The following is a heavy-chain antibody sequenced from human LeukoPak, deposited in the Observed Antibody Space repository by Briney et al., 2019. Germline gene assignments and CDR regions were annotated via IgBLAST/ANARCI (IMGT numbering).Heavy chain of an antibody. J-gene: IGHJ5*02. Sequence: PSETLSLTCAVYGGSFSGYYWSWIRQPPGKGLEWIGEINHSGSTNYNPSLKSRVTISVDTSKNQFSLKLSSVTAADTAVYYCARGLGLRNFFDPWGQGTLVTVSS. D-gene: IGHD4-17*01. CDR3: ARGLGLRNFFDP. CDR2: INHSGST. V-gene: IGHV4-34*01. CDR1: GGSFSGYY.